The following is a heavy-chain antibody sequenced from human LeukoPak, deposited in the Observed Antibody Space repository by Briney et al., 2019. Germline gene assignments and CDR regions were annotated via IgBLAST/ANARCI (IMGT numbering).Heavy chain of an antibody. J-gene: IGHJ5*01. CDR3: ARAYQPLGGLSFPDS. V-gene: IGHV7-4-1*02. Sequence: ASVKVSCKASGYTFNKNAINWVRQAPGQGLEWMGWINTNTGDPTYAQDFTGRFVFSVDTSVSTAYLQISSLKAEDTAVYYCARAYQPLGGLSFPDSWGQGTLVTVSS. CDR2: INTNTGDP. CDR1: GYTFNKNA. D-gene: IGHD3-16*02.